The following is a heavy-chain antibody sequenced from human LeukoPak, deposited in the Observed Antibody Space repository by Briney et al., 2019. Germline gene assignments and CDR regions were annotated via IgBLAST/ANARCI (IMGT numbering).Heavy chain of an antibody. CDR2: ISSSGGSI. CDR3: AREEYSSSSYVDN. CDR1: GFSFSDYY. Sequence: GGSLRLSCAASGFSFSDYYMSWIRQAPGKGLEWVSYISSSGGSIYYADSVEGRFTISRDNAKNSLYLQMNSLRAEDTAVYYCAREEYSSSSYVDNWGQGTLVTVSS. D-gene: IGHD6-6*01. V-gene: IGHV3-11*01. J-gene: IGHJ4*02.